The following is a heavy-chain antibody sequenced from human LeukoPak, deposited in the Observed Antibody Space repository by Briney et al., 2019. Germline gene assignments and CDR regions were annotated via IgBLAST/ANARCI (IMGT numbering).Heavy chain of an antibody. Sequence: SETLSLTCAVYGGSFSGYYWSWIRQPAGKGLEWIGRIYTSGSTNYNPSLKSRVTMSVDTSKNQFSLKLSSVTAADTAVYYCAREGYYDILTGHPGIDPWGQGTLVTVSS. CDR2: IYTSGST. CDR3: AREGYYDILTGHPGIDP. D-gene: IGHD3-9*01. CDR1: GGSFSGYY. J-gene: IGHJ5*02. V-gene: IGHV4-4*07.